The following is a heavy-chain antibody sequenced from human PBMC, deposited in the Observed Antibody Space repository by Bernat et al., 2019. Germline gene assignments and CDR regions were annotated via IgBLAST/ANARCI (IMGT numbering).Heavy chain of an antibody. D-gene: IGHD3-3*01. J-gene: IGHJ5*02. CDR3: AREGGQGYYDFWSGYLDWFDP. V-gene: IGHV3-7*01. CDR1: GFTFSSYW. CDR2: IKQDGSVK. Sequence: EVQLVESGGGLVQPGGSLRLSCAASGFTFSSYWMSWVRQAPGKGLEWVANIKQDGSVKYYVDSVKGRFTISRDNAKNSLYLQMNSLRAEDTAVYYCAREGGQGYYDFWSGYLDWFDPWGQGTLVTVSS.